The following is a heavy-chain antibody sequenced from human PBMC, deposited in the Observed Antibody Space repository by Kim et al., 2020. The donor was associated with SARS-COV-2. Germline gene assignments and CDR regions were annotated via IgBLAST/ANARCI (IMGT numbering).Heavy chain of an antibody. V-gene: IGHV3-23*01. Sequence: GGSLRLSCAASGLAFSTYAMSWVRQAPGKGLEWVSGISASGATSYYADSVKGRFTISRDNFQDTMHLQMNSLRVEDTAIYDCAKTLGFWDSGDQRYYYHNMVVSGNRATVTVSS. D-gene: IGHD2-21*02. CDR3: AKTLGFWDSGDQRYYYHNMVV. CDR1: GLAFSTYA. J-gene: IGHJ6*03. CDR2: ISASGATS.